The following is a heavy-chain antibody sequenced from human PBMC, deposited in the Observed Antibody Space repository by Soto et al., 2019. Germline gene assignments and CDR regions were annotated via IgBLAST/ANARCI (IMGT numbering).Heavy chain of an antibody. J-gene: IGHJ4*02. CDR3: EAAFWGSYRDSDY. D-gene: IGHD3-16*01. CDR1: GGSISSSSYY. CDR2: IYYSGST. Sequence: KPSETLSLTCTVSGGSISSSSYYWGWIRQPPGKGLEWIGSIYYSGSTYYNPSLKSRVTISVDTSKNQFSLKLSSVTAADTAVYYFEAAFWGSYRDSDYWGQGTLVTVSS. V-gene: IGHV4-39*01.